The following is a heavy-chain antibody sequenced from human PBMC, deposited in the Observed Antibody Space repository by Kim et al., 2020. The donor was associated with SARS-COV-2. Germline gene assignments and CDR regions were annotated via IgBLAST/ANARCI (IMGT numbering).Heavy chain of an antibody. CDR3: STEGDGAPDY. CDR1: GDSSSTSDYF. J-gene: IGHJ4*02. V-gene: IGHV4-61*09. Sequence: SETLSLTCTVSGDSSSTSDYFWNWIRQPAGKGLEWLGHISPTGSAHYNPSLRSRLTISLDTLKKQVSLRLASVTAADTARYYCSTEGDGAPDYWGRGTQVIVST. D-gene: IGHD3-16*01. CDR2: ISPTGSA.